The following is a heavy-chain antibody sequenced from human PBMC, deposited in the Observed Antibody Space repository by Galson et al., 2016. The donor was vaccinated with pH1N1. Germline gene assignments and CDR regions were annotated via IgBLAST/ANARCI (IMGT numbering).Heavy chain of an antibody. CDR1: GGTFNNYA. CDR3: AGTDYSHISGYYMVFFD. J-gene: IGHJ4*02. Sequence: SVKVSCKASGGTFNNYAVNWVRQAPGQGLEWMGGIIPIFGTPKYAQKFQGRLTVIADKSTSTAYMELSSLRSEDTAVYYCAGTDYSHISGYYMVFFDWGQGAVVTVSS. V-gene: IGHV1-69*06. D-gene: IGHD3-22*01. CDR2: IIPIFGTP.